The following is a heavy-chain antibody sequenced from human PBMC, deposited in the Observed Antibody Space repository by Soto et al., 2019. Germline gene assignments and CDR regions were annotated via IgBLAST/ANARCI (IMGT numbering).Heavy chain of an antibody. J-gene: IGHJ4*02. D-gene: IGHD3-10*01. CDR1: GGIFSTYA. CDR2: IIPIFGTP. V-gene: IGHV1-69*01. CDR3: ARDRDDYGSGNYYNRIDF. Sequence: QVQLVQSGAEVKKPGSSVKVSCKASGGIFSTYAISLFRQAPGQGLEWMVGIIPIFGTPNYAQRFQGRVTITADESTSTADMELSRLRSEDTAVYYCARDRDDYGSGNYYNRIDFWGQGTLVTVSS.